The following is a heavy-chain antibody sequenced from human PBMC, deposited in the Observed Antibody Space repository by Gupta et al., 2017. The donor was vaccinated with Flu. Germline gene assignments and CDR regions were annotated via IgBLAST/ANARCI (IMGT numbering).Heavy chain of an antibody. D-gene: IGHD2/OR15-2a*01. Sequence: EVQLVESGGGLVEPGGTLRHSCGASGFTFSTYSMNWVRQAPGKGLEWISSIGSSSSTIYYADSVKGRFTISRDNAKNSLYLQMNSLGAEDTAVYYCARGRFLPDWGQGILVTVSS. J-gene: IGHJ4*02. CDR1: GFTFSTYS. CDR2: IGSSSSTI. V-gene: IGHV3-48*01. CDR3: ARGRFLPD.